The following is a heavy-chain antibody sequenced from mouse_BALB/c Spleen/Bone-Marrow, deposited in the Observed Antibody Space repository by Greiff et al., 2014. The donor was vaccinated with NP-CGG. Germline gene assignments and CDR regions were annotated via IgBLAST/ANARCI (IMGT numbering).Heavy chain of an antibody. Sequence: QVQLQQSGLELVKPGASVRISCKASGYTFTSFYIHWVKQRPGQGLEWIGWIYPGDFNTKFNEKFKGKATLTADKSSSTAYMQLGSLTSEDSAVYFCARKSQRAYDSTMYWGPGTSVTVSS. CDR3: ARKSQRAYDSTMY. V-gene: IGHV1S56*01. J-gene: IGHJ4*01. CDR1: GYTFTSFY. D-gene: IGHD2-4*01. CDR2: IYPGDFNT.